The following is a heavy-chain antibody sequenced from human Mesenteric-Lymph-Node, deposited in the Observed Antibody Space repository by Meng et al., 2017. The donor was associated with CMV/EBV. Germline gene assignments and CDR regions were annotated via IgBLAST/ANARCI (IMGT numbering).Heavy chain of an antibody. D-gene: IGHD3-16*01. Sequence: GESLKISCAASGFGFSGYAMHWVRQAPGKGLEWVAAISYDGSSKYYTDSVKGRFTISRDNPKNTLYLQLSSLRAEDTAVYYCARPTLYTYGFRTDHYYGMDVWGQGTTVTVSS. J-gene: IGHJ6*02. CDR2: ISYDGSSK. V-gene: IGHV3-30-3*01. CDR1: GFGFSGYA. CDR3: ARPTLYTYGFRTDHYYGMDV.